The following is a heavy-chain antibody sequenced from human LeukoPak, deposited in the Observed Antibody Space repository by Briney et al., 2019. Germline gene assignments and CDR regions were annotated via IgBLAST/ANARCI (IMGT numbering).Heavy chain of an antibody. CDR3: AREAYCGGDFYYFDY. Sequence: GGSLRLSCAASGFTFSSNYMSWVRQAPGKGLEWVSVIYSGGSTYYADSVKGRFTISRDNSKNTLYLQMNSLRAEDTAVYYCAREAYCGGDFYYFDYWAREPWSPSPQ. CDR1: GFTFSSNY. D-gene: IGHD2-21*01. J-gene: IGHJ4*02. V-gene: IGHV3-66*02. CDR2: IYSGGST.